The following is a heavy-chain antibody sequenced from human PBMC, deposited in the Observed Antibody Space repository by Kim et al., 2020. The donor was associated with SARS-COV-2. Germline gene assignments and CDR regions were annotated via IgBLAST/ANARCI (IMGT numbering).Heavy chain of an antibody. CDR3: ASLVEMATITEGWYFDL. J-gene: IGHJ2*01. Sequence: LSLTCAASGFTFSSYEMNWVRQAPGKGLEWVSYISSSGSTIYYADSVKGRFTISRDNAKNSLYLQMNSLRAEDTAVYYCASLVEMATITEGWYFDLWGRGTLVTVSS. V-gene: IGHV3-48*03. CDR1: GFTFSSYE. D-gene: IGHD5-12*01. CDR2: ISSSGSTI.